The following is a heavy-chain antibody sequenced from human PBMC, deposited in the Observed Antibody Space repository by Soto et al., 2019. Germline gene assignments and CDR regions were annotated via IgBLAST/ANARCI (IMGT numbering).Heavy chain of an antibody. CDR3: ARATVTRTLDY. D-gene: IGHD4-17*01. CDR1: GFTFSNYW. Sequence: EVQLVESGGDLVQPGGSLRLSCAASGFTFSNYWIHWVRHAPGKGLVYVSRLNGDGTSTNYADSVKGQFTISRDNAKNTVYLQMYSLRVEDTAVYYCARATVTRTLDYWGQGTLVTVSS. V-gene: IGHV3-74*01. J-gene: IGHJ4*02. CDR2: LNGDGTST.